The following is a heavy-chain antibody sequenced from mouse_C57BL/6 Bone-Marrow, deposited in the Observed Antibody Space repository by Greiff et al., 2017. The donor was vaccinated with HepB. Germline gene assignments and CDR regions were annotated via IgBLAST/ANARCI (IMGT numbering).Heavy chain of an antibody. CDR2: IDPSDSYT. Sequence: QVQLQQPGAELVKPGASVKLSCKASGYTFTSYWMQWVKQRPGQGLEWIGEIDPSDSYTNYNQKFKGKATLTVDTSSSTAYMKLSSLTSEDSAVYYCVRACYGYGRLAYWGQGTLVTVSA. CDR3: VRACYGYGRLAY. D-gene: IGHD2-9*01. CDR1: GYTFTSYW. V-gene: IGHV1-50*01. J-gene: IGHJ3*01.